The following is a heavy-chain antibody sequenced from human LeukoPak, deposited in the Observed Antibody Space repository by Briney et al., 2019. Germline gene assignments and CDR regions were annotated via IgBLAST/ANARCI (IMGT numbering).Heavy chain of an antibody. V-gene: IGHV1-2*02. CDR3: AKGRVVAGSKSLTYHWLDP. Sequence: ASVKVSCKASGYTFTGYYIHWVRQAPGQGLEWVGWINPNSGGAKYAQKFQDRVTMTRDTSISTAYMGLSRLRSDDTAVYYCAKGRVVAGSKSLTYHWLDPWGQGTLVTVSS. CDR1: GYTFTGYY. CDR2: INPNSGGA. J-gene: IGHJ5*02. D-gene: IGHD6-19*01.